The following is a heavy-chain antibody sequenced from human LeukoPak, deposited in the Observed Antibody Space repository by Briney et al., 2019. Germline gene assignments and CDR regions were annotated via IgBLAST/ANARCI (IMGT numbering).Heavy chain of an antibody. CDR1: GFPFSSYA. D-gene: IGHD3-22*01. J-gene: IGHJ3*02. V-gene: IGHV3-30*04. CDR2: ISYDGSNK. Sequence: GGSLRLSCAASGFPFSSYAMHWVRQAPGKGLEWVAVISYDGSNKYYADSVKGRFTISRDNSKNTLYLQMNSLRAEDTAVYYCARDSRAYDSSGYYRNDAFDIWGQGTMVTVSS. CDR3: ARDSRAYDSSGYYRNDAFDI.